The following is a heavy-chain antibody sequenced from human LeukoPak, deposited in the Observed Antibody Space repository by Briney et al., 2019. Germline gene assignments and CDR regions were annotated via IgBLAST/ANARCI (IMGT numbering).Heavy chain of an antibody. CDR1: GFTFSSYW. Sequence: GGSLRLSCAASGFTFSSYWMHWVRQAPGKGLVWVSRINSDGSSASYADSVKGRFTISRDNAKNTLYLQMNSLRAEDTAVYYCARERKYDSNFDYWGQGTLVTVSS. D-gene: IGHD1-1*01. V-gene: IGHV3-74*01. CDR3: ARERKYDSNFDY. CDR2: INSDGSSA. J-gene: IGHJ4*02.